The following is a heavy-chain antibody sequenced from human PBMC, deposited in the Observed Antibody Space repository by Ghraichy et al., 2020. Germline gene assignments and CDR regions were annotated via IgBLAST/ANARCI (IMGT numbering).Heavy chain of an antibody. CDR2: IYPADSDT. J-gene: IGHJ6*02. CDR1: GYSFTSYW. D-gene: IGHD2-2*01. V-gene: IGHV5-51*01. Sequence: GESLNISCKGSGYSFTSYWIGWVRQPPGKGLEWLGIIYPADSDTRSSPSFQGQVTISADKSITTADLQLSSLKASDTAAYYCARLGYCTSDSCYSYPYSAVDVWGQGTTVTVSS. CDR3: ARLGYCTSDSCYSYPYSAVDV.